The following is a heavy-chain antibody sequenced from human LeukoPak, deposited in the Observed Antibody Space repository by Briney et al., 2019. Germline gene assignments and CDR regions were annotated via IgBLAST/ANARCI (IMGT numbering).Heavy chain of an antibody. J-gene: IGHJ6*02. CDR2: IYHSGST. V-gene: IGHV4-34*01. Sequence: SETLSLTCAVYGGSFSGYYWSWIRQPPGKGLEWIGEIYHSGSTNYNPSLKSRVTISVDKSKNQFSLKLSSVTAADTAVYYCARGRANCSGGSCYSVGHYYYYGMDVWGQGTTVTVSS. CDR3: ARGRANCSGGSCYSVGHYYYYGMDV. CDR1: GGSFSGYY. D-gene: IGHD2-15*01.